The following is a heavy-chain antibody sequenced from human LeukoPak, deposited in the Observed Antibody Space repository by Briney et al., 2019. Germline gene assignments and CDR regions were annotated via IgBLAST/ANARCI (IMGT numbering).Heavy chain of an antibody. Sequence: PSQTLSLTCTVSGDSISGGSYYWSWIRQPAGKGLEWIGRIYTSGSTKYNPSLKSRVTISLDTSKNQFSLKVSSVTAADTAMYYCATTRWTSERGGFDYWGQGTLVTVSS. CDR3: ATTRWTSERGGFDY. CDR2: IYTSGST. D-gene: IGHD1-1*01. J-gene: IGHJ4*02. V-gene: IGHV4-61*02. CDR1: GDSISGGSYY.